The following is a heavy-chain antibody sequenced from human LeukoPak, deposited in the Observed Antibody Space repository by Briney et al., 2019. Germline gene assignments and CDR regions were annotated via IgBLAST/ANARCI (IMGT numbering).Heavy chain of an antibody. J-gene: IGHJ4*02. CDR1: GYTFTDYY. V-gene: IGHV1-2*06. CDR2: INPNSGGT. D-gene: IGHD6-13*01. Sequence: ASVKVSCKASGYTFTDYYMHWVRQAPGQGLEWMGRINPNSGGTNYAQKFQGGVTMTRDTSISTAYMELSRLRSDDTAVYYCARPSDSSSFDYWGQGTLVTVSS. CDR3: ARPSDSSSFDY.